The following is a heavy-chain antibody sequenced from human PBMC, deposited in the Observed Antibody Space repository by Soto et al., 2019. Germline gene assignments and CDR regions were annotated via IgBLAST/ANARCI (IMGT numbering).Heavy chain of an antibody. Sequence: SETLCLTCAVYGGSFSGYDGSWIRQPPGKGLEWIGEINHSGSTNYSPSLKSRVTISVDTSKNQFSLKLSSVTAADTAVYYCARCKLDYYYYYYMDVWGKGTTVTVSS. J-gene: IGHJ6*03. CDR2: INHSGST. CDR1: GGSFSGYD. CDR3: ARCKLDYYYYYYMDV. D-gene: IGHD1-1*01. V-gene: IGHV4-34*01.